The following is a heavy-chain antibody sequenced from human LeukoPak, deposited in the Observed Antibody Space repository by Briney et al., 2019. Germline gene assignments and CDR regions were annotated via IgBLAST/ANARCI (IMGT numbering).Heavy chain of an antibody. V-gene: IGHV4-34*01. J-gene: IGHJ4*02. CDR2: IKHSGSA. D-gene: IGHD3-16*01. CDR3: ARALGYARRGGSYAKPFHY. CDR1: GGSFTGSY. Sequence: PSETLSLTCAVYGGSFTGSYWSWIRHPPGKGLGWIGEIKHSGSANYNPSLKSRVTISVDTSKNQFSLKLSSVTAADTAVYYCARALGYARRGGSYAKPFHYWGQGTLVTVSS.